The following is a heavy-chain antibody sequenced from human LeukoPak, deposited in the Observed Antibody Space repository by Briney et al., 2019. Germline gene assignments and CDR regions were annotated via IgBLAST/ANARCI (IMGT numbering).Heavy chain of an antibody. CDR1: GGSFSGYY. CDR2: INHSGST. D-gene: IGHD3-22*01. CDR3: ARFVREHRDYYDSSGPEYFQH. Sequence: SETLSLTCAVYGGSFSGYYWSWIRQPPGKGLEWIGEINHSGSTNYNPSLKSRVTISVDTSKNQFSLKLSSVTAADTAVYYCARFVREHRDYYDSSGPEYFQHWGQGTLVTVSS. V-gene: IGHV4-34*01. J-gene: IGHJ1*01.